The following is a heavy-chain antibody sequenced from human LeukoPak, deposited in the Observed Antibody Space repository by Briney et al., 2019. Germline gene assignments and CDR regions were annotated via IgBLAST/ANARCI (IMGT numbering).Heavy chain of an antibody. J-gene: IGHJ4*02. CDR1: GGSISSYY. Sequence: SETLSLTCTVSGGSISSYYWSWIRQPPGKGLEWIGYIYYSGNTNYNPSLKSRVTISVDTSKNQFSLKLSSVTAADTAVYYCARVLRGYSYEDYWGQGTLVTVSS. D-gene: IGHD5-18*01. CDR2: IYYSGNT. V-gene: IGHV4-59*01. CDR3: ARVLRGYSYEDY.